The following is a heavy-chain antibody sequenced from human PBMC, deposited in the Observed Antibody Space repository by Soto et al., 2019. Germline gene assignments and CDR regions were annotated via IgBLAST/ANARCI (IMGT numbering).Heavy chain of an antibody. D-gene: IGHD6-6*01. V-gene: IGHV1-69*13. CDR3: ARDVPSGIAARLHAFDI. Sequence: GASLKVSCKASGGTFSSYTISWVRQAPGQGLEWMGGIIPIFGTANYAQKFQGRVTITADESTSTAYMELSSLRSEDTAVYYCARDVPSGIAARLHAFDIWGQGTMVTVSS. CDR2: IIPIFGTA. CDR1: GGTFSSYT. J-gene: IGHJ3*02.